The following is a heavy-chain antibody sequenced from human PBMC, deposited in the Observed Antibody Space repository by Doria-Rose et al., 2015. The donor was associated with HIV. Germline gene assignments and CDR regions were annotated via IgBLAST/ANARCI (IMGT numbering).Heavy chain of an antibody. Sequence: QITLKESGPVLVKPTETLTLTCTVSGVSLSSPGMGVSWIRHPPGKALEWLANIFSDDERSYKPSLKSRLTISRGTSKSQVVLTMTDMDPVDTATYYCARIKSSRWYHKYYFDFWGQGTLVIVSA. CDR2: IFSDDER. CDR1: GVSLSSPGMG. V-gene: IGHV2-26*01. CDR3: ARIKSSRWYHKYYFDF. D-gene: IGHD6-13*01. J-gene: IGHJ4*02.